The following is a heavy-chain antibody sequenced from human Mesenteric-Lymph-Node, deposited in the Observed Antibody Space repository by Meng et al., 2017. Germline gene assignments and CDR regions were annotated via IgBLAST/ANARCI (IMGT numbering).Heavy chain of an antibody. J-gene: IGHJ4*02. V-gene: IGHV4-30-4*01. CDR2: IYYSGST. CDR1: GGSISSGDYY. D-gene: IGHD4/OR15-4a*01. CDR3: ARRPTIFDY. Sequence: QVQLQQSGPSLVEPSGTLSLTCTVSGGSISSGDYYWSWIRQPPGKGLEWIGCIYYSGSTYYNPSLKGRVTISVDTSKNQFSLKLRFVTAADTAVYYCARRPTIFDYWGQGTLVTVSS.